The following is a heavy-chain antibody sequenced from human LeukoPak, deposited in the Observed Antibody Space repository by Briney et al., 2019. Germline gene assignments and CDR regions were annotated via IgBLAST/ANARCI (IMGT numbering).Heavy chain of an antibody. CDR3: ARYGSGRRYFDY. J-gene: IGHJ4*02. D-gene: IGHD3-10*01. CDR1: GYSISSGYY. Sequence: SETLSLTCTVSGYSISSGYYWGWIRQPPGKGLEWIGSIYHSGSTYYNPSLKSRVAISVDTSKNQFSLKLSSVTAADTAVYYCARYGSGRRYFDYWGQGTLVTVSS. V-gene: IGHV4-38-2*02. CDR2: IYHSGST.